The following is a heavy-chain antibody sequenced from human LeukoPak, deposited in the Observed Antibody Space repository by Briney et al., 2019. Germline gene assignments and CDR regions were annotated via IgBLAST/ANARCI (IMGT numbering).Heavy chain of an antibody. V-gene: IGHV1-46*01. CDR2: INPRGGST. CDR3: ARRDCVGDCYSNWFDP. J-gene: IGHJ5*02. D-gene: IGHD2-21*02. CDR1: GYTFTKYF. Sequence: ASVKVSCKASGYTFTKYFMHWVRQAPGQGLEWMGIINPRGGSTGYAQKFQGRITMTTDMSTRTVCMELSSLESEDTAVYYCARRDCVGDCYSNWFDPWGQGTLVTVSS.